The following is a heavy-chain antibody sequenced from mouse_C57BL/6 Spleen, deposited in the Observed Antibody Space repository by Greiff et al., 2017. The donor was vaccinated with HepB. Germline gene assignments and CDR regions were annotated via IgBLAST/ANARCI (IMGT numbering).Heavy chain of an antibody. CDR1: GFTFTDYY. CDR2: IRNKANGYTT. J-gene: IGHJ4*01. V-gene: IGHV7-3*01. CDR3: ARYQATRAMDY. D-gene: IGHD3-2*02. Sequence: EVHLVESGGGLVQPGGSLSLSCAASGFTFTDYYMSWVRQPPGKALEWLGFIRNKANGYTTEYSASVKGRFTISRDNSQSILYLQMNALRAEDSATYYCARYQATRAMDYWGQGTSVTVSS.